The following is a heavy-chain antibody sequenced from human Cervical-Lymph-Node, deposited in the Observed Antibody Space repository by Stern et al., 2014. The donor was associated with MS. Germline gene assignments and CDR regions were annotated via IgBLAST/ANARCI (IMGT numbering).Heavy chain of an antibody. Sequence: MQLVESGAEVKKSGASVRVSCKASGYTFSIYCMHWVRQAPGQGLEWLGVINPATGGTTYAQKFQDRVTMTNDTSTSTLYLEMSSLISEDTAVYYCARQNMVRGVTELDFWGQGTLVTVSS. J-gene: IGHJ4*02. CDR1: GYTFSIYC. V-gene: IGHV1-46*01. CDR2: INPATGGT. D-gene: IGHD3-10*01. CDR3: ARQNMVRGVTELDF.